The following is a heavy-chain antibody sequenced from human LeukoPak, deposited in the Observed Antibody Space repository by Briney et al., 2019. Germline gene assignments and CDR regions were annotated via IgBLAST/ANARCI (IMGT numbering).Heavy chain of an antibody. Sequence: PGGSLRLSCAASGFTFSSYAMSWVRQAPGKGLEWVSAISGSGGSTYYADSVKGRFTISRDNSKNTLYLQMNSLRAEDTAVYYCAKDQLLLWFGELLPPDYWGQGTLATVSS. CDR3: AKDQLLLWFGELLPPDY. CDR1: GFTFSSYA. V-gene: IGHV3-23*01. J-gene: IGHJ4*02. D-gene: IGHD3-10*01. CDR2: ISGSGGST.